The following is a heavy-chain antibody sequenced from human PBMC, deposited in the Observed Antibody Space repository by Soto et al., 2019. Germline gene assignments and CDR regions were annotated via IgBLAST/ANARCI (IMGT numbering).Heavy chain of an antibody. CDR3: TKDAEAYDFAFDK. J-gene: IGHJ3*02. V-gene: IGHV3-23*01. CDR1: GFSFINYG. Sequence: HPWGSLRLSCATSGFSFINYGINLFRHSPLKGLEWVSGITKTGRSTFIADSVRGRFTISRDNLKNIMYLQMNSLRVDDTALYYCTKDAEAYDFAFDKWGQGTMVTVSS. D-gene: IGHD3-3*01. CDR2: ITKTGRST.